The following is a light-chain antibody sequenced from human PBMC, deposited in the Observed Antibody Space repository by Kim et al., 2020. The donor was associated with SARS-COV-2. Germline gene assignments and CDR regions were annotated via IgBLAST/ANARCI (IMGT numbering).Light chain of an antibody. V-gene: IGKV1-39*01. Sequence: DIQMTQSPSSLSGSVGDRVTITCRASQSISSYLNWYQQKPGKAPKLLIYAASSLQSGVPSRFSGSGSGTDFTLTISSLQPEDFATYYCQQSYSTPVFTFGPGTKVDIK. CDR1: QSISSY. CDR2: AAS. J-gene: IGKJ3*01. CDR3: QQSYSTPVFT.